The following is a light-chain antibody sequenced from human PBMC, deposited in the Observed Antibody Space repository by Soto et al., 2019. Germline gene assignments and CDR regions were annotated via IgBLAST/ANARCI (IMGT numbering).Light chain of an antibody. Sequence: EIVMTQSPATLSVSPGERATLSCWASQSVSSNLAWYQQKPGQPPRLLIYGASTRATGIPARFSGRGSGTDFTLTISSLQSEDFAVYYCQQYNNWPPWTFGQGTKVEIK. J-gene: IGKJ1*01. CDR2: GAS. V-gene: IGKV3-15*01. CDR3: QQYNNWPPWT. CDR1: QSVSSN.